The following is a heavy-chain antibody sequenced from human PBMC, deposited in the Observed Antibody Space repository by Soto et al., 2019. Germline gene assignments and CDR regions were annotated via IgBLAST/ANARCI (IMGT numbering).Heavy chain of an antibody. CDR2: ISTSGDTT. J-gene: IGHJ6*02. V-gene: IGHV3-23*01. CDR3: AKDLPRSSSWLRATDQYYGMDV. D-gene: IGHD6-13*01. CDR1: GFTFTSYG. Sequence: EAQLLESGGDLVQPGGSLTLSCEASGFTFTSYGMSWVRQAPGKGLEWVSFISTSGDTTYYADSVKGRFTISRDNSKNTLSLQMNSLRAEDTAVYYCAKDLPRSSSWLRATDQYYGMDVWGQGATVIVSS.